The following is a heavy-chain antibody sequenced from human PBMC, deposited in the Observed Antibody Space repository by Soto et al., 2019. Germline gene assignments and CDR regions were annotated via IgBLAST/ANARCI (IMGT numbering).Heavy chain of an antibody. CDR2: IYYSGST. J-gene: IGHJ4*02. V-gene: IGHV4-39*01. CDR1: GGSISSRNYY. D-gene: IGHD6-19*01. Sequence: SETLSLTCTVSGGSISSRNYYWGWIRQPPGKGLEWIGSIYYSGSTYYNPSPKSRVTISVDTSKSQFSLKLDSVTAADTAVYYCARQYSAGWSHYFDYWGQGTLVTVSS. CDR3: ARQYSAGWSHYFDY.